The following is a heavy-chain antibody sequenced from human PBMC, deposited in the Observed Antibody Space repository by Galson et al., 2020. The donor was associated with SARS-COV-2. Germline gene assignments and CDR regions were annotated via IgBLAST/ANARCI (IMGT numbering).Heavy chain of an antibody. Sequence: GGSLRLSCAASGFTFSSYSMNWVRQAPGTGLEWVSAISDSSSYIYYADSVKGRFTISRDNAKNSLYLQMNSLRAEDTAVYYCARDLTVYGLLGYWGQGTLVTVSS. D-gene: IGHD3-3*01. CDR2: ISDSSSYI. CDR1: GFTFSSYS. J-gene: IGHJ4*02. V-gene: IGHV3-21*01. CDR3: ARDLTVYGLLGY.